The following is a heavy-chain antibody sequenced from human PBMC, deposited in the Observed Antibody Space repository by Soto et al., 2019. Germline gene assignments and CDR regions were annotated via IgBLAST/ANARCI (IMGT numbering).Heavy chain of an antibody. CDR2: IYSGGST. CDR3: ARAGTLTRYYYMDV. Sequence: EVQLVESGGGLVQPGGSLRLSCAASGFTVSSNCMSWVRQAPGKGLEWVSVIYSGGSTYYADSVKGGFTISRDNSKNTLYLQMNSLRAEDTAVYYCARAGTLTRYYYMDVWGKGTTVTVSS. J-gene: IGHJ6*03. V-gene: IGHV3-66*01. D-gene: IGHD4-17*01. CDR1: GFTVSSNC.